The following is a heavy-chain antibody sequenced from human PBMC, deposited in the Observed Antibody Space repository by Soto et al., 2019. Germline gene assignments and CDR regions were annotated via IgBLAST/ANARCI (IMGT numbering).Heavy chain of an antibody. Sequence: PGGSLRLSCAASGFTFSIAWMNWVRQAPGKGLEWVGRIKGKVDGGTRDYSAPVKGRFTISRDDSKNTVFLQMDSLKTEDTAMYYCTPNADFDYWGQGTLVTVSS. CDR2: IKGKVDGGTR. CDR1: GFTFSIAW. J-gene: IGHJ4*02. V-gene: IGHV3-15*07. CDR3: TPNADFDY.